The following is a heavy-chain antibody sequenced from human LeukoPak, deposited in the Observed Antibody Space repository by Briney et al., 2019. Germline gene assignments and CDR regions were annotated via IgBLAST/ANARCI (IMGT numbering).Heavy chain of an antibody. V-gene: IGHV1-2*06. Sequence: ASVKVSCKASGYTFTDYYMHWVRQAPGQGLKWMGRINPNSGDTNYAQKFQGRVTMTRDTSITTAYLDLSSLRSDDTAVYYCARGSRGSPYSGYDYFDYWGQGTLVTVSS. J-gene: IGHJ4*02. CDR1: GYTFTDYY. CDR3: ARGSRGSPYSGYDYFDY. D-gene: IGHD5-12*01. CDR2: INPNSGDT.